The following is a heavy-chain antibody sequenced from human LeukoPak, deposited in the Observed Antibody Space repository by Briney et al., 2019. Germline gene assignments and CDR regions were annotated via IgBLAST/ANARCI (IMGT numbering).Heavy chain of an antibody. V-gene: IGHV3-21*01. Sequence: GGSLRLSCAASGFTFSRYSMVWVRQAPGKGLEWVSSISSSSSYIYYADSMKGRFTISRDLPKNSLYLQMNSLRGEDTAVYYCARGGRFLEWLLYWFDPWGQGTLVTVSS. CDR3: ARGGRFLEWLLYWFDP. J-gene: IGHJ5*02. CDR1: GFTFSRYS. D-gene: IGHD3-3*01. CDR2: ISSSSSYI.